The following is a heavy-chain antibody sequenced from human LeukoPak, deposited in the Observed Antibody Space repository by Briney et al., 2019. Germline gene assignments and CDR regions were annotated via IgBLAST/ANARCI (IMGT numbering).Heavy chain of an antibody. Sequence: GGSLRLSCAASGFTFSSYAMHWVRQAPGKGLEWVAVISYDGSNKYYADSVKGRFTISRDNSKNTLYLQMNSLRAEDTAVYYCARDQVDSRDNYYYYYYGMDVWGQGTTVTVSS. CDR3: ARDQVDSRDNYYYYYYGMDV. V-gene: IGHV3-30-3*01. J-gene: IGHJ6*02. D-gene: IGHD5-24*01. CDR2: ISYDGSNK. CDR1: GFTFSSYA.